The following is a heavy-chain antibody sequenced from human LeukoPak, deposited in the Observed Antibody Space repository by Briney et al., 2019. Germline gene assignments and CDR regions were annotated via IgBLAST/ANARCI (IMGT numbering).Heavy chain of an antibody. CDR1: GVTVSSNS. V-gene: IGHV3-53*01. CDR2: IYRGGST. J-gene: IGHJ3*02. D-gene: IGHD2-21*02. Sequence: PGGSLRLSCAASGVTVSSNSMSWVRQAPGKGLEWVSVIYRGGSTSYAESVKGRFTISRDSSKNTLYFEMNSLRVEDTAVYYCARGGDHERDVFDIWGQGTVVTVSS. CDR3: ARGGDHERDVFDI.